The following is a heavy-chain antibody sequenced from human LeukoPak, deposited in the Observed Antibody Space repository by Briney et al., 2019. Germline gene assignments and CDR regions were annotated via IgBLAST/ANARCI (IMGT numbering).Heavy chain of an antibody. CDR3: ASALNSRNSSC. J-gene: IGHJ4*02. D-gene: IGHD6-13*01. Sequence: ASVKVSFKASGYSFTGYYMHWVRQAPGQGLEWMGWSSPYSGGTHYAQNFQGRVTMTTDTTISTAYMELSSLRSDDTAIYYCASALNSRNSSCWGQGTLVTVSS. CDR1: GYSFTGYY. V-gene: IGHV1-2*02. CDR2: SSPYSGGT.